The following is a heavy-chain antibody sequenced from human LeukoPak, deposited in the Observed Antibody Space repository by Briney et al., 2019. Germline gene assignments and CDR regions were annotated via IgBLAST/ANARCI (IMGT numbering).Heavy chain of an antibody. V-gene: IGHV3-48*03. CDR2: ISSSGGTI. CDR3: AELGITMIGGV. Sequence: PGGSLRPSCAASGFTFSSYEMNWVRQAPGKGLEWVSYISSSGGTIYYADSVKGRFTISRDNAKNSLYLQMNSLRAEDTAVYYCAELGITMIGGVWGKGPTVTISS. J-gene: IGHJ6*04. D-gene: IGHD3-10*02. CDR1: GFTFSSYE.